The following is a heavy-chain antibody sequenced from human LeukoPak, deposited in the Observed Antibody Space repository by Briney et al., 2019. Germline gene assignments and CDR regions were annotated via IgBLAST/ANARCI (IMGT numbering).Heavy chain of an antibody. CDR1: GFTFKSYA. CDR3: AKVMIAFNAFDY. CDR2: ISSSGGGT. D-gene: IGHD3-22*01. V-gene: IGHV3-23*01. Sequence: PGGSLRLSCAASGFTFKSYAMTWVRQAPGKGLEWVSPISSSGGGTFYADSVKGRFTISRDNSKNTLYLQMNSLTVEDTAVYYCAKVMIAFNAFDYWGQGTLVTVSS. J-gene: IGHJ4*02.